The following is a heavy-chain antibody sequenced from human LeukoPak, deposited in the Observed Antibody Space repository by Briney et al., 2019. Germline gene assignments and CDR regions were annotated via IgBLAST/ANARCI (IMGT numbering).Heavy chain of an antibody. J-gene: IGHJ3*02. CDR2: IYYSGST. Sequence: SETLSLTCAVYGGSFSGYYWSWIRQPPGKGLEWIGYIYYSGSTNYNPSLRSRVTVSVDTSKNQCSLKLSSVTTADTAVYYCTRSTNLEAFDIWGQGTMVTVSS. CDR1: GGSFSGYY. CDR3: TRSTNLEAFDI. V-gene: IGHV4-59*01. D-gene: IGHD2-8*01.